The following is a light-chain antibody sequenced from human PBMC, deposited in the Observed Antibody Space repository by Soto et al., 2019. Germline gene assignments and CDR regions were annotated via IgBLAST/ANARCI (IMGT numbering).Light chain of an antibody. CDR1: SSNIGSNT. Sequence: SVLTQPPSTSGTPGQWVALSCSGSSSNIGSNTVNWYQQVPGMAPKLLIFKTNQRPSGVPDRFSGSKSDTSASLAISGLQSDDEADYYCATWDDSLNGLLFGGGTKVTVL. CDR3: ATWDDSLNGLL. J-gene: IGLJ2*01. CDR2: KTN. V-gene: IGLV1-44*01.